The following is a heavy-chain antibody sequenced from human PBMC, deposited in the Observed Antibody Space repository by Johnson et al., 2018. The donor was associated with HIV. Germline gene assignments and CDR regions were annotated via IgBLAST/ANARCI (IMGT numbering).Heavy chain of an antibody. J-gene: IGHJ5*01. V-gene: IGHV3-33*06. CDR2: MWYDGSNK. D-gene: IGHD6-19*01. Sequence: VQLVESGGGVVQPGRSLRLSCAASGFTFSTYGMHWVRQAPGKGLEWVAVMWYDGSNKYYADSVKGRFTISRDNSKNTLYLQMNSLRAEDTAVYYCAKTEDAIHPFHTVIYSRVLDS. CDR3: AKTEDAIHPFHTVIYSRVLDS. CDR1: GFTFSTYG.